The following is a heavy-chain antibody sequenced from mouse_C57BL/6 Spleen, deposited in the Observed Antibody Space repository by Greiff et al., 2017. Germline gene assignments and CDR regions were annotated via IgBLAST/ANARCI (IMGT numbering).Heavy chain of an antibody. CDR3: ARWGLGPHYFDY. D-gene: IGHD4-1*01. Sequence: QVQLQQPGAELVKPGASVKMSCKASGYTFTSYWITWVKQRPGQGLEWIGDIYPGSGSTNYNEKFKSKATLTVDTSSSTAYMPLSSLTSEDSAVYYGARWGLGPHYFDYWGEGTTLKVSS. CDR1: GYTFTSYW. V-gene: IGHV1-55*01. J-gene: IGHJ2*01. CDR2: IYPGSGST.